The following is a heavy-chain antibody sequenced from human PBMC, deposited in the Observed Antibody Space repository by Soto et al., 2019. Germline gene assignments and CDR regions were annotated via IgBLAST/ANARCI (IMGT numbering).Heavy chain of an antibody. V-gene: IGHV1-69*01. CDR2: IIPIFGTA. CDR3: ARARSAYYYDSSGYYYYDY. CDR1: GGTFSSYA. D-gene: IGHD3-22*01. Sequence: QVQLVQSGAEVKKPGSSVKVSCKASGGTFSSYAISWVRQAPGQGLEWMGGIIPIFGTANYAQKFQGRVTITADESTSTAYMELSSLRSEDTAVYYCARARSAYYYDSSGYYYYDYWGQGTLVTVSS. J-gene: IGHJ4*02.